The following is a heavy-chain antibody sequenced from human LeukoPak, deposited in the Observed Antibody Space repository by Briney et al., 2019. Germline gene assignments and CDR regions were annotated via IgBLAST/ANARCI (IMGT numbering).Heavy chain of an antibody. D-gene: IGHD3-22*01. CDR2: ITRSSIYI. Sequence: SGGSLRLSCAASGFILSSYAMNWVRQAPGKGLEWVSSITRSSIYIYYADSVKGRFTISRDNAKNSLYLQMNSLRAEDTAVYYCARSRYDGSGYYSIYDYWGQGTLVTVSS. V-gene: IGHV3-21*01. CDR3: ARSRYDGSGYYSIYDY. CDR1: GFILSSYA. J-gene: IGHJ4*02.